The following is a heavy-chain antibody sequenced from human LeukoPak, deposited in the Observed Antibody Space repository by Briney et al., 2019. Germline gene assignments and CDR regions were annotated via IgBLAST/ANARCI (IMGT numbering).Heavy chain of an antibody. CDR3: ARQPRIQEGGATTIDY. J-gene: IGHJ4*02. D-gene: IGHD1-26*01. V-gene: IGHV4-39*01. Sequence: SETLSLTCTVSGGTISSSSYYWGWIRQPPGKGLEWFGSIYYSGSTYYNPSLKSRVTISVDTSKNQFSLKLSSVTAADTAVYYCARQPRIQEGGATTIDYWGQGTLVTVSS. CDR1: GGTISSSSYY. CDR2: IYYSGST.